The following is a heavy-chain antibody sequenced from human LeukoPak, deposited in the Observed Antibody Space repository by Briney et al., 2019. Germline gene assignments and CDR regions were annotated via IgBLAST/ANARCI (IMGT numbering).Heavy chain of an antibody. CDR2: IYYSGST. CDR1: GGSISSSSYY. D-gene: IGHD3-10*01. V-gene: IGHV4-39*07. Sequence: PSETLSLTCTVSGGSISSSSYYWGWIRQPPGKGLEWIGSIYYSGSTYCNPSLKSRVTISVDTSKNQFSLKLSSVTAADTAVYYCAKGGASITMVRGATAGVDYWGQGTLVTVSS. J-gene: IGHJ4*02. CDR3: AKGGASITMVRGATAGVDY.